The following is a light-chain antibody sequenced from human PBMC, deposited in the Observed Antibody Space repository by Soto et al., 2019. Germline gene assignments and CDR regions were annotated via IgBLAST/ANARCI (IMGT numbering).Light chain of an antibody. J-gene: IGKJ1*01. CDR2: DAS. V-gene: IGKV1-5*01. CDR3: QQYNNYPRT. CDR1: ESIRTW. Sequence: DIQMTQSPSTLSASIGDRVTITCRASESIRTWLAWYQHKPGKAPKFLIYDASTLESGVPSRFSGSGSGTDFTLTISSLQTDDFATYYCQQYNNYPRTFGQGTKGDIK.